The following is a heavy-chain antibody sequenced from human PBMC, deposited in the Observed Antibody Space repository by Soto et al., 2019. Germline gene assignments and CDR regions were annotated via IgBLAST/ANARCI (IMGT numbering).Heavy chain of an antibody. CDR1: GGSFSCYY. CDR2: INHSGST. CDR3: ARGSKIGYCSSTSCYQRHYYYGMDV. D-gene: IGHD2-2*01. J-gene: IGHJ6*02. Sequence: PSETLSLTCSVDGGSFSCYYWSWIRQSPGKGLEWIGEINHSGSTNYNPSLKSRVTISVDTSKNQFSLKLSSVPAADTAVYYCARGSKIGYCSSTSCYQRHYYYGMDVWGQGTTVTVSS. V-gene: IGHV4-34*01.